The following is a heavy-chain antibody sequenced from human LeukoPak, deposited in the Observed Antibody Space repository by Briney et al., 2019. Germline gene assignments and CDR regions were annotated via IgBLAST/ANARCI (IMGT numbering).Heavy chain of an antibody. CDR3: ARTFDRVTAILDYYYYYMDV. D-gene: IGHD2-21*02. J-gene: IGHJ6*03. Sequence: GGPLLLSSAASGFPFRVYWMAGLRPAPGKGLEGVATIEKKGRPKYYRDSLRGRFTISRDNSKNSLYQEMNSLRPEETAVYYCARTFDRVTAILDYYYYYMDVWGNGTTVIVSS. CDR2: IEKKGRPK. V-gene: IGHV3-7*01. CDR1: GFPFRVYW.